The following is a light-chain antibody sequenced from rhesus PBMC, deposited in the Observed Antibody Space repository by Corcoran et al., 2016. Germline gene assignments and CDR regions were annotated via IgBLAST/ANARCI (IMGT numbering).Light chain of an antibody. Sequence: EIVMTQSPATLSLSPGQRVTLSCRASQSVSSNLAWYRQKPGQAPSLPIYGAARRAPGIPDRFRGHGSGTDFTLTITYLGPEDFAVYYCQQYSNWPLTFGGGTKVEIK. CDR3: QQYSNWPLT. CDR2: GAA. J-gene: IGKJ4*01. CDR1: QSVSSN. V-gene: IGKV3-42*03.